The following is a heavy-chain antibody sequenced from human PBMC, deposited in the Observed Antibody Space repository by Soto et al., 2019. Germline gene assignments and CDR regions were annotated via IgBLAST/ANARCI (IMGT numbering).Heavy chain of an antibody. J-gene: IGHJ4*02. CDR3: AQLGLMTFSHKHYFNH. Sequence: PRGSLRLSCVASGFSFDNYGMSWFRQAPGEGLEWVSAIKSDGTSTYYAASVEDRFTISRDNSENTLYLQLNSLRAEDTAVYYCAQLGLMTFSHKHYFNHWGRGTLVTVSS. CDR2: IKSDGTST. CDR1: GFSFDNYG. D-gene: IGHD3-16*01. V-gene: IGHV3-23*01.